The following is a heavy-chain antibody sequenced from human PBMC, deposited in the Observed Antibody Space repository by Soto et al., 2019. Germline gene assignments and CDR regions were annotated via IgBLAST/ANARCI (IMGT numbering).Heavy chain of an antibody. V-gene: IGHV3-48*01. CDR3: LRVDYGDLGAF. D-gene: IGHD3-16*01. CDR2: VSISGVT. CDR1: GFIFSDYN. Sequence: GGSLRLSCAASGFIFSDYNMNWVRQAPGKGLEWVSYVSISGVTYYADSVEGRFTISRDNARNSLYLQMNSLRAEDTAVYYCLRVDYGDLGAFWGQGALVTVSS. J-gene: IGHJ4*02.